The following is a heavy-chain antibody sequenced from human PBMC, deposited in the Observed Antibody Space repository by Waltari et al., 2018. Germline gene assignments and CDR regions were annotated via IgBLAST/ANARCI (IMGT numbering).Heavy chain of an antibody. V-gene: IGHV1-69*13. J-gene: IGHJ4*02. Sequence: QVQLVQSGAAVKKPGSSVKVYCTASGGTFSSYAIRWVRQAPGQGLEWMGGIIPIFGTANYAQKFQGRVTITADESTSTAYMELSSLRSEDTAVYYCARDRGRYDSSGYYHDYWGQGTLVTVSS. D-gene: IGHD3-22*01. CDR3: ARDRGRYDSSGYYHDY. CDR2: IIPIFGTA. CDR1: GGTFSSYA.